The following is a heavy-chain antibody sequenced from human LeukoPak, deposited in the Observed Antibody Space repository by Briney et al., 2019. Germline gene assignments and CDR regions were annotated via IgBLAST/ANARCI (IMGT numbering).Heavy chain of an antibody. CDR2: IRAYNGNT. Sequence: ASVKVPCKPSGYTFSSYGICWVRPAPGQGVEWVGWIRAYNGNTNNAQKLQGRVTMTSDKATGTAYVELGSLRCDDTAVYYCAGDSCSGWSDWFYPWGQGTLVSVCS. CDR1: GYTFSSYG. D-gene: IGHD6-19*01. CDR3: AGDSCSGWSDWFYP. J-gene: IGHJ5*02. V-gene: IGHV1-18*01.